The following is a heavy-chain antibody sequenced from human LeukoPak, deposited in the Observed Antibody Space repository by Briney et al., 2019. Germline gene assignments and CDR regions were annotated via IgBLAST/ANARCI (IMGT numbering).Heavy chain of an antibody. CDR2: ISGSGGST. J-gene: IGHJ5*02. CDR3: AKATLVGATRYNWFDP. D-gene: IGHD1-26*01. V-gene: IGHV3-23*01. CDR1: GFTFSSYA. Sequence: GGSLRLSYAASGFTFSSYAMSWVCQAPGKGLEWVSAISGSGGSTYYADSVKGRFTISRDNSKNTLYLQMNSLRAEDTAVYYCAKATLVGATRYNWFDPWGQGTLVTVSS.